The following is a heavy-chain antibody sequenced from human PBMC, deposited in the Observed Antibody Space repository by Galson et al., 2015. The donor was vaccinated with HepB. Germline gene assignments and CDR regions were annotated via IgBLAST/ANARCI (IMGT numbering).Heavy chain of an antibody. J-gene: IGHJ4*02. CDR1: GFAFSSYA. CDR3: AKGPYYDFRGQMAYFDN. Sequence: SLRLSCAASGFAFSSYAMSWVRLAPGKGLEYVLSISGNGGRTAPGDSVKGRFTISRDNSNNTLYLQMNSLRAEDTAVYYCAKGPYYDFRGQMAYFDNWGRGTLVTVSA. V-gene: IGHV3-23*01. D-gene: IGHD3-3*01. CDR2: ISGNGGRT.